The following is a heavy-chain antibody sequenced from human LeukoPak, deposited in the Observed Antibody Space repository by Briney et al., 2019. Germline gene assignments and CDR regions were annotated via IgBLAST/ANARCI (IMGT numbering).Heavy chain of an antibody. J-gene: IGHJ4*02. CDR1: GGSISSSSYY. CDR2: IYYSGST. CDR3: ARNLLLYYFDY. Sequence: PSETLSLTCTVSGGSISSSSYYWGWIRQPPGEGLEWIGSIYYSGSTYYNPSLKSRVTISVDKSKNQFSLKLSSVTAADTAVYYCARNLLLYYFDYWGQGTLVTVSS. V-gene: IGHV4-39*07. D-gene: IGHD2-21*02.